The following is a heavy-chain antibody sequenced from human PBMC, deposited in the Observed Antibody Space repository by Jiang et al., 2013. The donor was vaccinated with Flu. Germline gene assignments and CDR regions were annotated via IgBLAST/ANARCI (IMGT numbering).Heavy chain of an antibody. CDR2: VFNADTT. CDR1: GAYIWKLL. J-gene: IGHJ4*02. CDR3: ARGGASSHWLGV. V-gene: IGHV4-59*01. D-gene: IGHD6-6*01. Sequence: GLVKPSETLSLTCTVSGAYIWKLLLELDSTAPRDATTVGFGFVFNADTTNYDPSLRSRVTLSVDTSKNQFSMTLSSVTAEDTAVYYCARGGASSHWLGVWGQGTLVTVSS.